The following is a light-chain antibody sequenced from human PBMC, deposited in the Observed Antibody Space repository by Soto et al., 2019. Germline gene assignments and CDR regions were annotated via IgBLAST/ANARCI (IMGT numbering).Light chain of an antibody. CDR3: QQYNEGWT. V-gene: IGKV1-5*01. CDR1: LSLNTR. Sequence: IQMTQAPSTLSASLGDRVTITCRASLSLNTRLAWYQQMPGKAPNLLIYDASSVESGVPSRCRGRCSETEFTLTSSVQQPDYCATYYCQQYNEGWTFGQGTKVDIK. J-gene: IGKJ1*01. CDR2: DAS.